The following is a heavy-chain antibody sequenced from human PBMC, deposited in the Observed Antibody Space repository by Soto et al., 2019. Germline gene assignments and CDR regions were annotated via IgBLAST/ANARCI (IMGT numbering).Heavy chain of an antibody. J-gene: IGHJ4*02. CDR1: GGTFSSYA. V-gene: IGHV1-69*05. CDR3: ARGRVVVTAILYYFDY. Sequence: QVQLVQSGAEVKKPGSSVKVSCKASGGTFSSYAISWVRQAPGQGLEWMGGIIPIFGTANYAQKFQGRVTITXXEXTXXAYMELSSLRSEDTAVYYCARGRVVVTAILYYFDYWGQGTLVTVSS. CDR2: IIPIFGTA. D-gene: IGHD2-21*02.